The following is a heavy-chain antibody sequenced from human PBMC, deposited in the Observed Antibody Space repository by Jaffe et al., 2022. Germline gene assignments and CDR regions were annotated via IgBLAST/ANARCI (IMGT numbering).Heavy chain of an antibody. Sequence: EVQLVESGGGLVQPGGSLRLSCAASGFTFSSYEMNWVRQAPGKGLEWVSYISSSGSTIYYADSVKGRFTISRDNAKNSLYLQMNSLRAEDTAVYYCARVGSSGWDYYYYYMDVWGKGTTVTVSS. CDR1: GFTFSSYE. CDR3: ARVGSSGWDYYYYYMDV. CDR2: ISSSGSTI. V-gene: IGHV3-48*03. D-gene: IGHD6-19*01. J-gene: IGHJ6*03.